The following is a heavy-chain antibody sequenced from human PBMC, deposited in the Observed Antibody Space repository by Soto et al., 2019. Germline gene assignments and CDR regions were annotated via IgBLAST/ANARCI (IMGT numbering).Heavy chain of an antibody. Sequence: SETLSLTCTVSGGSISNGGYYWNWVRQHPGKGLEWIGYIHYSGSTWYNPSLESRVTISVDTSKDQFSLKLRSVTAADTAVYYCARVRGSGSYAAYYFDSWGQGTLVTVYS. D-gene: IGHD3-10*01. V-gene: IGHV4-31*03. CDR2: IHYSGST. CDR1: GGSISNGGYY. CDR3: ARVRGSGSYAAYYFDS. J-gene: IGHJ4*01.